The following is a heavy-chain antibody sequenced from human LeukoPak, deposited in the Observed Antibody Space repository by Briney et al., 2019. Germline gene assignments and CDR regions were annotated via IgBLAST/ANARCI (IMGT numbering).Heavy chain of an antibody. D-gene: IGHD2-15*01. CDR2: IYYSGST. CDR1: GGSISSGGYY. J-gene: IGHJ3*02. Sequence: SETLSLTCTVSGGSISSGGYYWSWIRQHPGKGLEWIGYIYYSGSTYYNPSLKSRVTISVDTSKNQFSLKLSSVTAADTAVYYCAGKVVDDAFDIWGQGTMVTVSS. V-gene: IGHV4-31*03. CDR3: AGKVVDDAFDI.